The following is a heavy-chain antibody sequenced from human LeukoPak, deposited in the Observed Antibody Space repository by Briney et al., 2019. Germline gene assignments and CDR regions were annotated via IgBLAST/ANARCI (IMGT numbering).Heavy chain of an antibody. V-gene: IGHV3-30*02. D-gene: IGHD6-13*01. J-gene: IGHJ5*02. Sequence: GGSLRLSCAASGFTFSSYGMHWVRQAPGKGLEWVAFIRYDGSNKYYADSVKGRFTISRVNSKNTLYLQMNSLRAEDTAVYYCAKVAAAAGSGEGNWFDPWGQGTLVTVSS. CDR2: IRYDGSNK. CDR3: AKVAAAAGSGEGNWFDP. CDR1: GFTFSSYG.